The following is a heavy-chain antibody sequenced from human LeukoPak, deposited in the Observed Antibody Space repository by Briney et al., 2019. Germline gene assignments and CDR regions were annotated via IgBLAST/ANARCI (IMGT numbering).Heavy chain of an antibody. D-gene: IGHD3-22*01. J-gene: IGHJ3*02. CDR2: ISGSGGST. CDR1: GFTFSSYA. V-gene: IGHV3-23*01. Sequence: GGSLRLSCAASGFTFSSYAMSWVRQAPGEGLEWVSAISGSGGSTYYADSVKGRFTISRDNSKNTLYLQMNSLRAEDTAVYYCAKVRRAYYYDSSGLDAFDIWGQGTMVTVSS. CDR3: AKVRRAYYYDSSGLDAFDI.